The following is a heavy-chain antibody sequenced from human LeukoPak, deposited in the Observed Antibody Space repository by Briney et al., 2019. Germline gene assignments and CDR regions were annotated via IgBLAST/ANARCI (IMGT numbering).Heavy chain of an antibody. CDR3: ARGGPAAGRFDY. J-gene: IGHJ4*02. CDR1: GFTFSSYT. Sequence: GGSLRLSCAASGFTFSSYTMSWVRQAPGKGLEWASAISGSGGSTYYADSVRGRFTISRDNSKSTLYLQMNSLRAEDTAVYYCARGGPAAGRFDYWGQGTLVTVSS. CDR2: ISGSGGST. D-gene: IGHD6-13*01. V-gene: IGHV3-23*01.